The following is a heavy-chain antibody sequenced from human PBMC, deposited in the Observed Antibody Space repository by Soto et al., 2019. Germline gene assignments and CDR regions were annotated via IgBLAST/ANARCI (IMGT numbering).Heavy chain of an antibody. CDR2: MGPNSGNT. D-gene: IGHD1-26*01. CDR3: ARQWELSGYYYGMDV. Sequence: VASVKVSCKASGYTFTSYDINWVRQSTGQGLEWMGWMGPNSGNTGYAQKFQGRATMTRDTSKSTAYMELSSLRSEDTAVYYCARQWELSGYYYGMDVWGQGTTVTVSS. CDR1: GYTFTSYD. V-gene: IGHV1-8*01. J-gene: IGHJ6*02.